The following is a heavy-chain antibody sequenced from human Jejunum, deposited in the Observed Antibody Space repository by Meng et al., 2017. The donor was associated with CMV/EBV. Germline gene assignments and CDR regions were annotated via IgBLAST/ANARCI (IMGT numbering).Heavy chain of an antibody. CDR2: TYTGGRT. Sequence: GFRLSTKYMSWVRQAPGKGLEWVSVTYTGGRTNYGGSVQGRFTVSRDTSNNTLYLQMNSLRAEDTAIYYCATHLNNFGVVAAIDYWGQGTLVTVSS. CDR3: ATHLNNFGVVAAIDY. D-gene: IGHD3-3*01. V-gene: IGHV3-53*01. CDR1: GFRLSTKY. J-gene: IGHJ4*02.